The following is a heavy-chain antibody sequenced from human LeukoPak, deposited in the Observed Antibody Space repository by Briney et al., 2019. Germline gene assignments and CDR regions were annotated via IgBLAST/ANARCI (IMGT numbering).Heavy chain of an antibody. CDR2: ISSSSSYI. CDR3: ARGPRDRIAVHGSDPAVFDY. CDR1: GFTFSSYS. Sequence: GGSLRLSCAASGFTFSSYSMNWVRQAPGKGLEWVSSISSSSSYIYYADSVKGRFTISRDNAKNSLYLQMSSLRAEDTAVYYCARGPRDRIAVHGSDPAVFDYWGQGTLVTVSS. D-gene: IGHD6-19*01. V-gene: IGHV3-21*01. J-gene: IGHJ4*02.